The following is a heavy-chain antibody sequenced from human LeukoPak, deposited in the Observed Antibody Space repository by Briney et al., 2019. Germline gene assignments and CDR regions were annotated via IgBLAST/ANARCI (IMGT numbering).Heavy chain of an antibody. CDR1: GFTFSSYS. D-gene: IGHD4-23*01. CDR3: ATAQHYGGKPT. J-gene: IGHJ5*02. V-gene: IGHV3-21*01. CDR2: ISSSSSYI. Sequence: KPGGSLRVSCAASGFTFSSYSMNWVRQAPGKRLEWVSSISSSSSYIYYADSVKGRFTISRDNAKNSLYLQMNSLRAEDTAVYYCATAQHYGGKPTWGQGTLVTVSS.